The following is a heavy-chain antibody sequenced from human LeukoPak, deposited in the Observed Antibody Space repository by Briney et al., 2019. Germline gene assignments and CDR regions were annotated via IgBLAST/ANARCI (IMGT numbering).Heavy chain of an antibody. Sequence: GASVKVSCKASGYTVTGYYMHWVRQAPGQGLEWMGWINPNSGGTNYAQKFQGRVTMTRDTSISTAYMELSRLRSDDTAVYYCARERRLPIFGVVIIHFDYWGQGTLVTVSS. J-gene: IGHJ4*02. CDR2: INPNSGGT. CDR1: GYTVTGYY. CDR3: ARERRLPIFGVVIIHFDY. D-gene: IGHD3-3*01. V-gene: IGHV1-2*02.